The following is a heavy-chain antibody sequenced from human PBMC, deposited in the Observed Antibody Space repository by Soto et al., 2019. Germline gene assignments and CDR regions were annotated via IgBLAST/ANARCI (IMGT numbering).Heavy chain of an antibody. CDR3: ARHWGGERTYYYDSSGYPGAFDI. V-gene: IGHV5-51*01. Sequence: GESLKISCKGSGYSFTSYWIGWVRQMPGKGLEWMGIIYPGDSDTRYSPSFQGQVTISADKSISTAYLQWSSLKASDTAMYYCARHWGGERTYYYDSSGYPGAFDIWGQGTMVTVSS. J-gene: IGHJ3*02. CDR2: IYPGDSDT. D-gene: IGHD3-22*01. CDR1: GYSFTSYW.